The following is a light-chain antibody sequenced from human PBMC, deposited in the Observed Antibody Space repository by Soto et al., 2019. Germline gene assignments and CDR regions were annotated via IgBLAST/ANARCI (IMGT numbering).Light chain of an antibody. V-gene: IGKV3-15*01. CDR2: GAS. Sequence: EIVMTQSPATLSVSPGERVTLSCRASESISRNLAWYQQKPGQAPRLLISGASSRDTGVPARFSGGGSGTEFTLTISSLQSEDSAVYFCQQYMNWPPLTFGPGTKVDV. CDR3: QQYMNWPPLT. CDR1: ESISRN. J-gene: IGKJ3*01.